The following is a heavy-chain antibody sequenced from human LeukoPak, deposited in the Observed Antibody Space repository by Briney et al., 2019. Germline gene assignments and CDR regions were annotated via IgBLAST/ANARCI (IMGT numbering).Heavy chain of an antibody. Sequence: GGSLRLSCAASGFTFDDYAMHWVRQTPGKGLEWVSGISWNSGSIGYADSVKGRFTISRDNAKNSLYLQMNSLRAEDTAVYYCAREGELVVDYWGQGTLVTVSS. V-gene: IGHV3-9*01. D-gene: IGHD6-6*01. CDR2: ISWNSGSI. J-gene: IGHJ4*02. CDR3: AREGELVVDY. CDR1: GFTFDDYA.